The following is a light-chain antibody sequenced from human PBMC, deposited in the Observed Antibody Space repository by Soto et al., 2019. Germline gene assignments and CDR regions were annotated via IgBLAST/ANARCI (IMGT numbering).Light chain of an antibody. Sequence: QSALTQPASVSGSPGQSITISCTGTSSDVGGYNYVSWYQQHPGKAPKLMIYDDSNRPSGVSNRFSGSKSGNTASLTISGLQAEDEADYYCSSYTSSSTRVVFGGGTKVTVL. V-gene: IGLV2-14*01. CDR3: SSYTSSSTRVV. CDR1: SSDVGGYNY. J-gene: IGLJ2*01. CDR2: DDS.